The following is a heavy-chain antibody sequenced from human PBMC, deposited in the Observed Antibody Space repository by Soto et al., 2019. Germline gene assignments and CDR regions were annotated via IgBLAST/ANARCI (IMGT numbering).Heavy chain of an antibody. V-gene: IGHV3-21*01. CDR2: ISSSSSYI. J-gene: IGHJ3*02. CDR3: ARDGDYVWGSYRWSDAFDI. Sequence: LRLSCAASGFTFSSYSMNWVRQAPGKGLAWVSSISSSSSYIYYADSVKGRFTISRDNAKNSLYLQMNSLRAEDTAVYYCARDGDYVWGSYRWSDAFDIWGQGTMVTVSS. D-gene: IGHD3-16*02. CDR1: GFTFSSYS.